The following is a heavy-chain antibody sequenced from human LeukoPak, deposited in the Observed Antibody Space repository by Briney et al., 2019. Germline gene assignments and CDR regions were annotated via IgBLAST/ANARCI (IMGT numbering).Heavy chain of an antibody. V-gene: IGHV4-34*01. J-gene: IGHJ4*02. CDR2: INHSGST. D-gene: IGHD3-10*01. CDR1: GGPFSGYY. CDR3: ARGRRGYGSGSYPFDY. Sequence: SETLSLTCAVYGGPFSGYYWSWIRQPPGKGLEWIGEINHSGSTNYNPSLKSRVTISVDTSKNQFSLKLSSVTAADTAVYYCARGRRGYGSGSYPFDYWGQGTLVTVSS.